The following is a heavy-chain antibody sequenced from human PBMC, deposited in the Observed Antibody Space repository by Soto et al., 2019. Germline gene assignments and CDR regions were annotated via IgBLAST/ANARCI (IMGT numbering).Heavy chain of an antibody. J-gene: IGHJ4*02. Sequence: VSFLLQPPGKALEWLAVIYWDDDKRYSSSLKSRLTITKDTSKNQVVLTMTNMDPVDTATYYCAHHPYYGLGSYSFDYWGQGTLVTGSS. CDR2: IYWDDDK. CDR3: AHHPYYGLGSYSFDY. D-gene: IGHD3-10*01. V-gene: IGHV2-5*08.